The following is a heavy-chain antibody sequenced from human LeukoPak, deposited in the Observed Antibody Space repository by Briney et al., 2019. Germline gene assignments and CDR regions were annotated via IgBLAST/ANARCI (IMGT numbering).Heavy chain of an antibody. CDR1: GGSFSGYY. D-gene: IGHD5-18*01. V-gene: IGHV4-34*01. CDR2: INHSGST. CDR3: ARGRRQLWLKYYYYYYMDV. J-gene: IGHJ6*03. Sequence: PSETLSLTCAVYGGSFSGYYWSWIRQPPGKGLEWIGEINHSGSTNYNPSLKSRVTISVDTSKNQFSLKLSSVTAADTAVYYCARGRRQLWLKYYYYYYMDVWGKGTTVTVSS.